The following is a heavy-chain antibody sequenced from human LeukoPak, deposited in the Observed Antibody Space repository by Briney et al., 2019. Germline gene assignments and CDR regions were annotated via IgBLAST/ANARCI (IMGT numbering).Heavy chain of an antibody. CDR3: ARVGSMTTFDP. D-gene: IGHD2/OR15-2a*01. CDR1: GGSFSGYY. Sequence: SETLSLTYAVYGGSFSGYYWSWIRQPAGKGLEWIGRIYTSGSTNYNPSLKSRVTMSVDTSKNQFSLKLSSVTAADTAVYYCARVGSMTTFDPWGQGTLVTVSS. CDR2: IYTSGST. V-gene: IGHV4-59*10. J-gene: IGHJ5*02.